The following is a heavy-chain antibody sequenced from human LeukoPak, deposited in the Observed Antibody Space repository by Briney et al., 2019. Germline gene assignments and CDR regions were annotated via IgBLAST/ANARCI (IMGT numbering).Heavy chain of an antibody. CDR1: GYTFTGYY. Sequence: ASVKVSCKASGYTFTGYYMHWVRQAPGQGLEWMGRINPNSGGTNYAQKFQGRVTMTRDTSISTAYMELSRLRSDDTAVYNCARESQYSSSLPWDYWGQGTLVTVSS. D-gene: IGHD6-6*01. J-gene: IGHJ4*02. CDR2: INPNSGGT. CDR3: ARESQYSSSLPWDY. V-gene: IGHV1-2*06.